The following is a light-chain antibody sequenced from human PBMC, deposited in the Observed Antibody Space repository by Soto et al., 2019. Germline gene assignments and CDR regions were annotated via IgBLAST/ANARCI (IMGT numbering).Light chain of an antibody. CDR3: SSYVGRRYF. V-gene: IGLV2-8*01. Sequence: QSVLTQPPSASGSPGDSLTISCTGTSSDVDDYTFISWYRQDPGKAPKLLIYEVSKRPAAVSPRFSGSKSGNTAALTISKLQAEDEDDYHCSSYVGRRYFFGSGTKVTVL. CDR1: SSDVDDYTF. CDR2: EVS. J-gene: IGLJ1*01.